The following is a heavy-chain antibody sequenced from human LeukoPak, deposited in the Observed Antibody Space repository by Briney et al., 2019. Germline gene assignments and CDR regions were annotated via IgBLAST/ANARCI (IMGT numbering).Heavy chain of an antibody. J-gene: IGHJ3*02. V-gene: IGHV3-30*18. CDR3: AKELAVAGSQAFDI. D-gene: IGHD6-19*01. CDR2: ISYDGSNK. CDR1: GFTFSSYG. Sequence: PGGSLRLSCAASGFTFSSYGMHWVRQAPGKGLEWVAVISYDGSNKYYADSVKGRFTISRDNSKNTLYLQMNSLRAEDTAVYYCAKELAVAGSQAFDIWGQGTMVTVSS.